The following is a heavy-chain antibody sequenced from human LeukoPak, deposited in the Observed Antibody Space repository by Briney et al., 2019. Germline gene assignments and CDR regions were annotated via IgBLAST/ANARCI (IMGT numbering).Heavy chain of an antibody. CDR3: AREKSSANYGDY. V-gene: IGHV4-38-2*02. CDR1: GYSISSGYY. J-gene: IGHJ4*02. Sequence: SETLSLTCTVSGYSISSGYYWGWIRQSPGKGLEWIGSIYHSGSTYYNPSLKSRVTISVDTSKNQFSLKLSSVTAADTAVYYCAREKSSANYGDYWGQGTLVTVSS. CDR2: IYHSGST. D-gene: IGHD2-2*01.